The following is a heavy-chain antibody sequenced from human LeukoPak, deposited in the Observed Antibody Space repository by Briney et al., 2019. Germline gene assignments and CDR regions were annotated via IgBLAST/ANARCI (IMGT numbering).Heavy chain of an antibody. CDR1: GYTFSNYG. J-gene: IGHJ6*03. V-gene: IGHV1-18*01. CDR3: ARGEQLANYYYYYYMDV. D-gene: IGHD6-13*01. Sequence: ASVKVSCKASGYTFSNYGISWVRQAPGQGLEWMGWISAYNGNTNYAQKFQGRVTMTTDTSTSTAYMELRSLRSDDTAVFYCARGEQLANYYYYYYMDVWGKGTTVTVSS. CDR2: ISAYNGNT.